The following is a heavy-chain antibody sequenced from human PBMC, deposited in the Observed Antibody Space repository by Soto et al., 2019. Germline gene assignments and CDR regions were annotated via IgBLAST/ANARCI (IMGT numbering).Heavy chain of an antibody. D-gene: IGHD2-15*01. CDR1: GGSISSYY. CDR2: IYTSGST. CDR3: ARGYCSGGSCYPHLFDY. Sequence: ETLSLTCTVSGGSISSYYWSWIRQPAGKGLEWIGRIYTSGSTNYNPSLKSRVTMSVDTSKNQFSLKLSSVTAADTAVYYCARGYCSGGSCYPHLFDYWGQGTLVTVSS. V-gene: IGHV4-4*07. J-gene: IGHJ4*02.